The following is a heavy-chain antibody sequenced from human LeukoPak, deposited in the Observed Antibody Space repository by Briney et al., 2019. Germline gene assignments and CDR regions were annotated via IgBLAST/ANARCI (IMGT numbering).Heavy chain of an antibody. V-gene: IGHV3-23*01. J-gene: IGHJ4*02. CDR3: AKEWIEAAMVSSGAKSLGSVGDY. CDR1: GFAFSSYA. D-gene: IGHD5-18*01. CDR2: ISGSGGST. Sequence: PGGSLRLSCAASGFAFSSYAMSWVRQAPGKGLEWVSAISGSGGSTYYADSVKGRFTISRDNSKNTLYLQMNSLRAEDTAVYYCAKEWIEAAMVSSGAKSLGSVGDYWGQGTLVTVSS.